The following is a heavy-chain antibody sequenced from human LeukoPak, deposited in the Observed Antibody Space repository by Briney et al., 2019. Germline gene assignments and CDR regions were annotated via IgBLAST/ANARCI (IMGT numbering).Heavy chain of an antibody. Sequence: PSETLSLTCAVSGGSISSSNWWSWVRQPPGKGLEWNGEIYHSGSTNCNPSLKSRVTISVDKSKDQFALKLSSVTAADTAVYYCATFGGSTTTYYFDFWGQGTLVTVSS. CDR2: IYHSGST. D-gene: IGHD3-3*01. V-gene: IGHV4-4*02. CDR3: ATFGGSTTTYYFDF. J-gene: IGHJ4*02. CDR1: GGSISSSNW.